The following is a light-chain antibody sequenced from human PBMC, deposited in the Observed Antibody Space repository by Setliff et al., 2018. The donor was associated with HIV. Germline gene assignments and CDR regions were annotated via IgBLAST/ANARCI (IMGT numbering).Light chain of an antibody. Sequence: QSALTQPASVSGAPGQSITISCTGTNSDVGAYDYVSWYQQYPDKAPRLILYDVTNRPSGLSDRFSGSKSGNTASLTIPGLQAEDDADYYCSSYTSTLYVFGSGTKVTV. V-gene: IGLV2-14*03. CDR2: DVT. CDR1: NSDVGAYDY. J-gene: IGLJ1*01. CDR3: SSYTSTLYV.